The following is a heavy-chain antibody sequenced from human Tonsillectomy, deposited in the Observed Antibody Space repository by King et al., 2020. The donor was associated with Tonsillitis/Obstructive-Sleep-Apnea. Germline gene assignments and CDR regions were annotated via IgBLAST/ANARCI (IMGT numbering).Heavy chain of an antibody. Sequence: QLQESGPGLVKPSETLSLTCTVSGGSISSYYWSWIRQPPGKGLEWIGYIYYSGSTNYNPSLKSRVTISVDTSKNQFSLKLSSVTAADTAVYYCARGAADYYGSGSYVDYYYYYYYMDVWGKGTTVTVSS. CDR1: GGSISSYY. D-gene: IGHD3-10*01. CDR3: ARGAADYYGSGSYVDYYYYYYYMDV. CDR2: IYYSGST. J-gene: IGHJ6*03. V-gene: IGHV4-59*01.